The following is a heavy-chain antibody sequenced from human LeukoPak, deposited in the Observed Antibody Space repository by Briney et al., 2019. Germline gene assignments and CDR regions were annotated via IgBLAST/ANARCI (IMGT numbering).Heavy chain of an antibody. J-gene: IGHJ4*02. D-gene: IGHD1-26*01. V-gene: IGHV3-23*01. Sequence: GGSLRLSCAASGFTFSSYEMNWVRQAPGKGLEWLSYMNGNGRSIYYADSVKGRFTISRDNSKNTLYLQMNSLRAEDTAVYYCAKDMAHIVGATNYDYWGQGTLVTVSS. CDR2: MNGNGRSI. CDR1: GFTFSSYE. CDR3: AKDMAHIVGATNYDY.